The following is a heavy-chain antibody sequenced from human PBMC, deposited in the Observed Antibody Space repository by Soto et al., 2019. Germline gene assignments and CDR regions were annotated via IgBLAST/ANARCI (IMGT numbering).Heavy chain of an antibody. Sequence: HPGGSLRLSCAASGFTFSTYGMHWVRQAPGKGLEYVSAISGNGGSTYYANSVKGRFTISRDNSKNTLYLQMGSLRAEDTAVYYCASRYCSSTTCFHFDYWGQGTLVTVSS. D-gene: IGHD2-2*01. CDR3: ASRYCSSTTCFHFDY. CDR2: ISGNGGST. J-gene: IGHJ4*02. V-gene: IGHV3-64*01. CDR1: GFTFSTYG.